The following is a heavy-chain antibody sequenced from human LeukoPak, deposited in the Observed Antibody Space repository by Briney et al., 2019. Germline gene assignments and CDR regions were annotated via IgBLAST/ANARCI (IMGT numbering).Heavy chain of an antibody. Sequence: PGGSLRLSCAASGFTFSSNWMHWARQAPGKGLVWVSRINSDGSSTNYADSVKGRFTISRDNAENTLYLQMNSLRADDTAVYYCARGPMWFDPWGQGTLVTVST. J-gene: IGHJ5*02. CDR1: GFTFSSNW. CDR3: ARGPMWFDP. D-gene: IGHD2-2*01. CDR2: INSDGSST. V-gene: IGHV3-74*01.